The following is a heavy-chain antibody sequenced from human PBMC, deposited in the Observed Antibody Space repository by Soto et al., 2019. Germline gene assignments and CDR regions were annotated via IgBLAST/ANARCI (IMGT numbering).Heavy chain of an antibody. Sequence: ITLKESGSTLVKPTQTLTLTCTFSGFSLSTAGVGVGWVSQSPGEALEWLALVYWGDDQLYSPSLKSRLSITRDTSKNQVVLRITNMDAMDTGTYYCVIQSGGWLLPFELWGQGTLVTVSS. D-gene: IGHD2-15*01. CDR1: GFSLSTAGVG. J-gene: IGHJ4*02. CDR3: VIQSGGWLLPFEL. CDR2: VYWGDDQ. V-gene: IGHV2-5*04.